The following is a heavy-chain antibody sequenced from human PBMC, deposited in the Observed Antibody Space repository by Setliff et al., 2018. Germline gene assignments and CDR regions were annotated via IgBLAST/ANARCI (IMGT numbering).Heavy chain of an antibody. Sequence: SETLSLTCSVSGASITSGGFYWTWIRQPAGKGLEWIGHISPSGSTTYNPSVKSRVTISLDTSKNHFSLKLDSVTAADTALYYCARSPSSGAYWNPRQFYSDYWARGTLVTVSS. CDR3: ARSPSSGAYWNPRQFYSDY. CDR2: ISPSGST. V-gene: IGHV4-61*09. J-gene: IGHJ4*02. D-gene: IGHD1-26*01. CDR1: GASITSGGFY.